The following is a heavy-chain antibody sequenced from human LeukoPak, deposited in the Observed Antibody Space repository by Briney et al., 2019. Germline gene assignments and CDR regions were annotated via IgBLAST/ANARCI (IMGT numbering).Heavy chain of an antibody. CDR3: ARERGNPNEDYYYYYYMDV. CDR2: IYYSGSI. Sequence: PSETLSLTCTVSGGSISSTSYYWGWIRQPPGKGLEWIGSIYYSGSIYYKPSLKSRVTISVDTAKNQFSLKLSSVTAADTAVYYCARERGNPNEDYYYYYYMDVWGKGTTVTVSS. D-gene: IGHD4-23*01. J-gene: IGHJ6*03. CDR1: GGSISSTSYY. V-gene: IGHV4-39*02.